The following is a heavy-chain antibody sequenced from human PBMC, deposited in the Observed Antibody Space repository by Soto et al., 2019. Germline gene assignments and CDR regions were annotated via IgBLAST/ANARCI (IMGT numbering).Heavy chain of an antibody. D-gene: IGHD1-26*01. CDR2: FYYTGTT. V-gene: IGHV4-59*08. J-gene: IGHJ4*02. Sequence: AFVNHCPPKSVAGGSIINFYWSRIRQPPGKGLEWIGYFYYTGTTNYNPSLKSRVTISVDASKNQFSLKLSSVTAADTAVYYCARRYGSAIDYWGQGTLVTVSS. CDR1: GGSIINFY. CDR3: ARRYGSAIDY.